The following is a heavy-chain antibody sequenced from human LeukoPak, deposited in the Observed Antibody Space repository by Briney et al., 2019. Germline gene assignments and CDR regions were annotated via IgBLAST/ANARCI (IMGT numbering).Heavy chain of an antibody. Sequence: ASVKVSCKASGYTSTSYGISWVRQAPGQGLEWMGWISAYNGNTNYAQKLQGRVTMTTDTSTSTAYMELRSLRSDDTAVYYCARGVKPTYYYGSGSYFPFDYWGQGTLVTVSS. J-gene: IGHJ4*02. CDR3: ARGVKPTYYYGSGSYFPFDY. CDR2: ISAYNGNT. CDR1: GYTSTSYG. V-gene: IGHV1-18*01. D-gene: IGHD3-10*01.